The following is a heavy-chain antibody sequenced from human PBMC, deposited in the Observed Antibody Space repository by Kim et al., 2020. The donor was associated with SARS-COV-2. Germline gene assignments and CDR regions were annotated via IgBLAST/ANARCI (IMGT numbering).Heavy chain of an antibody. J-gene: IGHJ6*02. D-gene: IGHD2-2*01. V-gene: IGHV4-39*01. Sequence: KSRVTISVDTSKNQFSLKLSSVTAADTAVYYCARHAPGYCSSTSCYALDVWGQGTTVTVSS. CDR3: ARHAPGYCSSTSCYALDV.